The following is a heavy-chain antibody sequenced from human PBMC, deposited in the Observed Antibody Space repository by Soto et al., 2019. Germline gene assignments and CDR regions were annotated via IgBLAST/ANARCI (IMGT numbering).Heavy chain of an antibody. D-gene: IGHD3-22*01. CDR3: ASFYYDSSRTTYHGLDV. Sequence: QVQLVESGGGVVQPGRSLRLSCAASGFTFSGYAMHWVRQAPGKGLEWVALISYDGNRDYYADSVTGRFTISRDNSKNMMSLQMTRLRSEDTAIYYCASFYYDSSRTTYHGLDVWGQGTRVTVSS. J-gene: IGHJ6*02. CDR2: ISYDGNRD. CDR1: GFTFSGYA. V-gene: IGHV3-30-3*01.